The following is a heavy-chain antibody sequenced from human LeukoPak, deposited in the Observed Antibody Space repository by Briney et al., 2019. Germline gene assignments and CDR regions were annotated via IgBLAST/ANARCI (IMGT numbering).Heavy chain of an antibody. CDR2: ISGSGYNT. D-gene: IGHD6-19*01. Sequence: GGSLRLSCAASGFTFASYAMSWVRQAPGKGLEWVSSISGSGYNTYYADSVKGRSTISRDNSENTLYLQMSGLRAEDTAVYYCARASGWYLYFDYWGQGTLVTVSS. CDR1: GFTFASYA. CDR3: ARASGWYLYFDY. V-gene: IGHV3-23*01. J-gene: IGHJ4*02.